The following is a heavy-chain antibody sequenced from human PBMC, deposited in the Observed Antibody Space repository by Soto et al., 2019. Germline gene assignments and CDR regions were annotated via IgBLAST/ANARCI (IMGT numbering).Heavy chain of an antibody. J-gene: IGHJ4*02. CDR2: IYYSGST. CDR1: GGSISSGDYY. CDR3: ARGRRDGYNLGLGGKYYFDY. D-gene: IGHD5-12*01. V-gene: IGHV4-30-4*01. Sequence: QVQLQESGPGLVKPSQTLSLTCTVSGGSISSGDYYWSWIRQPPGKGLEWIGYIYYSGSTYYNPSLKSRVTISVDTSKNQFSLKLSSVTAADTAVYYCARGRRDGYNLGLGGKYYFDYWGQGTLVTVSS.